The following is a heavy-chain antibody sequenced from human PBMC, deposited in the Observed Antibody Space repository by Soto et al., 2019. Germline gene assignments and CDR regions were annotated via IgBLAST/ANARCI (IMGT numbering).Heavy chain of an antibody. CDR1: GYTLTELS. CDR2: FDPEDGET. CDR3: ATVAAPRYYFDY. D-gene: IGHD6-19*01. V-gene: IGHV1-24*01. J-gene: IGHJ4*02. Sequence: QVQLVQSGAEVKKPGASVKVSCKVSGYTLTELSMHGVRQAPGKGREWMGGFDPEDGETIYAQKFQGRVTMNEDTATDTAYMELSSLRSEDTAVYYCATVAAPRYYFDYWGQGTLVTVSS.